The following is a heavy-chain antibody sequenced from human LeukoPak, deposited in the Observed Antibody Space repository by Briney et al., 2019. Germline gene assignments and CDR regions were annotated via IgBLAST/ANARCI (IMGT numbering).Heavy chain of an antibody. V-gene: IGHV4-30-2*01. CDR1: GGSLSSGGYY. CDR3: ARNWGYNYGYGSFDS. D-gene: IGHD5-24*01. Sequence: SETLSLTCTVSGGSLSSGGYYWSWIRQPPGKGLEWIGYIYHSGSTYYNPSLKSRVTISVDRSKNQFSLKLSSVTAADTAVYYCARNWGYNYGYGSFDSWGQGILVTVSS. CDR2: IYHSGST. J-gene: IGHJ4*02.